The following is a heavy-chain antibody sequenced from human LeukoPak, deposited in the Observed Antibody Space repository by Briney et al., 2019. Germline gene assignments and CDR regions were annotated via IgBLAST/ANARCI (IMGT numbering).Heavy chain of an antibody. CDR3: ASSSSGYDYYYYYMDV. Sequence: SVKVSCKASGGTFSSYAISWVRQAPGQGLEWMGGIIPIFGTANYAQKLQGRVTITADKSASTAYMELSSLRSEDTAVYYCASSSSGYDYYYYYMDVWGKGTTVTIFS. D-gene: IGHD5-12*01. CDR2: IIPIFGTA. V-gene: IGHV1-69*06. J-gene: IGHJ6*03. CDR1: GGTFSSYA.